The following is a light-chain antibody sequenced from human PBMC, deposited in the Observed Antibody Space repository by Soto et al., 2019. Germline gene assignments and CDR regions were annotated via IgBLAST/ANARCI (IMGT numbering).Light chain of an antibody. Sequence: ESVLTQSPRTLSLSPGERATLSCRASQTVRNNYLAWYQQKPGQAPRLLIYDASGRATGIPARFSGSGSGTDFTLTISSLEPEDFAVYYCQQYNNWPPITFGQGTRLEIK. J-gene: IGKJ5*01. CDR1: QTVRNNY. CDR3: QQYNNWPPIT. V-gene: IGKV3-11*01. CDR2: DAS.